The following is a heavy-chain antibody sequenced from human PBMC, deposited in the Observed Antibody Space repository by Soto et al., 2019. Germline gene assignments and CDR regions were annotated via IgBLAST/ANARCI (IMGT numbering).Heavy chain of an antibody. D-gene: IGHD2-15*01. CDR1: GGSISSYY. Sequence: SETLSLTCTVSGGSISSYYWSWIRQPPGKGLEWIGYIYYSGSTNYNPSLKSRVTISVDTSKNQFSLKLSSVTAADTAVYYCARVEGYCSGGSCYEGYSSYSMDVWGKGPTVTVSS. CDR3: ARVEGYCSGGSCYEGYSSYSMDV. CDR2: IYYSGST. J-gene: IGHJ6*03. V-gene: IGHV4-59*01.